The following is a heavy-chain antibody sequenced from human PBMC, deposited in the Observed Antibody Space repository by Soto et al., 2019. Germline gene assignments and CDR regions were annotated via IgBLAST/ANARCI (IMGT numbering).Heavy chain of an antibody. CDR1: GYTFTTYG. J-gene: IGHJ4*02. CDR3: ARDPGGIGVDY. Sequence: QVQLVQSGAEVKKPGASVKVSCKASGYTFTTYGISWVRQAPGQGLEWMGWISAYNGNTNYAQKLQGRVTMTTATSTSPAYMELRSVRSDGTAVYYCARDPGGIGVDYWGEGTLVTVSS. CDR2: ISAYNGNT. D-gene: IGHD3-16*01. V-gene: IGHV1-18*01.